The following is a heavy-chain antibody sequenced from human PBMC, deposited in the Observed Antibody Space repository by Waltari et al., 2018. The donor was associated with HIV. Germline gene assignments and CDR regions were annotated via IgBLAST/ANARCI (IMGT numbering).Heavy chain of an antibody. Sequence: GFTLAAYGIHWVRQAPGMGLEWVAFIWSDGNYKLYAVAVQGRFSISRDNSKNTLYLQMSSLTTEDTAVYYCAKDPAPSTNQVGYYGMDVWGQGTTVIVSS. CDR1: GFTLAAYG. D-gene: IGHD1-26*01. CDR3: AKDPAPSTNQVGYYGMDV. J-gene: IGHJ6*01. CDR2: IWSDGNYK. V-gene: IGHV3-33*06.